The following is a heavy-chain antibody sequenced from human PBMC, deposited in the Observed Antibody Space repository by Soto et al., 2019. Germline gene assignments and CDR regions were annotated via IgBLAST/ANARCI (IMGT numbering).Heavy chain of an antibody. CDR2: ITDDGRSK. V-gene: IGHV3-33*01. CDR3: VRDDANEANALDY. Sequence: QVQLAESGGDVVQPGGSLRLSCAASGFIFRSYGMHWVRQAPGMGLEWVAVITDDGRSKSYADSVRGQFTISRDNSRNTLYLQMNSLRAEDTAVYYCVRDDANEANALDYWGQGTLVTVSS. J-gene: IGHJ4*02. D-gene: IGHD2-2*01. CDR1: GFIFRSYG.